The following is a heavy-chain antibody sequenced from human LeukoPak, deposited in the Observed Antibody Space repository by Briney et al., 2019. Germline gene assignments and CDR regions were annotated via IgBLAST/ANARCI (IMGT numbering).Heavy chain of an antibody. CDR1: GGTFSSYA. J-gene: IGHJ6*04. D-gene: IGHD2-15*01. CDR2: IIPIFGTA. Sequence: RASVKVSCKASGGTFSSYAISWVRQAPGQGLEWMGGIIPIFGTANYAQKFQGRVTITADGSTSTAYMELSSLRSEDTAVYYCARASYCSGGSCYSDDYYGMDVWGKGTTVTVSS. V-gene: IGHV1-69*13. CDR3: ARASYCSGGSCYSDDYYGMDV.